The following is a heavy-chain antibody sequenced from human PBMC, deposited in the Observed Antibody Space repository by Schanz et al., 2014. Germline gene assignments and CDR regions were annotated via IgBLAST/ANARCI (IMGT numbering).Heavy chain of an antibody. CDR3: AGYNTLVPYHFDS. CDR2: TSGYNGRT. J-gene: IGHJ4*02. D-gene: IGHD1-20*01. Sequence: QVRLMQSGAEVRKPGATVKVSCKASGYDFIKYGFTWVRQAPGKGLEWMGWTSGYNGRTNFAQNLQGRISMTTDTPTTTVYMELRSLTTDDTAVYYCAGYNTLVPYHFDSWGPGTLVTVYS. CDR1: GYDFIKYG. V-gene: IGHV1-18*01.